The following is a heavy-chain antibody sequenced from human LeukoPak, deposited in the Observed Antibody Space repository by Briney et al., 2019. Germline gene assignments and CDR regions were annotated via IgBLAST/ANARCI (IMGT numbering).Heavy chain of an antibody. CDR1: GFSLSTSGVG. J-gene: IGHJ4*02. D-gene: IGHD7-27*01. Sequence: SGPTLVIPTQTLTLTCTFSGFSLSTSGVGVGWIRQPPGKALEWLTLIYWDDDKHYSPSLKSRLTFTKDTSINQVVLTMTNVGPVDTATYYCAHRRTGAYFDYWGQGTLVTVSS. V-gene: IGHV2-5*02. CDR3: AHRRTGAYFDY. CDR2: IYWDDDK.